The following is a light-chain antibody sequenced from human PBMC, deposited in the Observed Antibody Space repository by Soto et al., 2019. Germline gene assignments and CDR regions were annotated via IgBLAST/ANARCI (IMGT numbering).Light chain of an antibody. CDR1: SSDVGGYNY. CDR2: EVS. CDR3: SSYAGSNICV. V-gene: IGLV2-8*01. J-gene: IGLJ3*02. Sequence: QSVLTQPPSASGSPGQSVTISCTGTSSDVGGYNYVSWYQQYPCKAPKLMIYEVSKLPSGVPDRFSGSKSGKTASLTVSGLQAEDEADYYCSSYAGSNICVFGRGTTLTVL.